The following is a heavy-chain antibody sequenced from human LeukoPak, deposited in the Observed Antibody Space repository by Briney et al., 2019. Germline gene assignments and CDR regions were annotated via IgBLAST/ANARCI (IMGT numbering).Heavy chain of an antibody. D-gene: IGHD1-26*01. V-gene: IGHV1-2*02. Sequence: ASVTLSFTASGYTFTIYHMHWVRQAPGQGLEYMGWINPQSGGTNNSQKFQGRVTMTRATAISTAYMDLSSLRSDDTAVYYCARSASGSYWNFQHWGQGTLVTVSS. CDR1: GYTFTIYH. J-gene: IGHJ1*01. CDR2: INPQSGGT. CDR3: ARSASGSYWNFQH.